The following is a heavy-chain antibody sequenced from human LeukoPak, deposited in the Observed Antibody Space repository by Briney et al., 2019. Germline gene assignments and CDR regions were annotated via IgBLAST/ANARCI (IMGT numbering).Heavy chain of an antibody. CDR1: GFSFSSYW. J-gene: IGHJ4*02. D-gene: IGHD3-3*01. V-gene: IGHV3-7*01. CDR2: INPDGSNM. CDR3: VSGFLQWLY. Sequence: GGSLRLSCAASGFSFSSYWVSWVRQAPGKGLEWVANINPDGSNMLYVDSVKGRFTISRDNAKNSLYLQMNNLRAEDTAVYFCVSGFLQWLYWGQGTLVTVSS.